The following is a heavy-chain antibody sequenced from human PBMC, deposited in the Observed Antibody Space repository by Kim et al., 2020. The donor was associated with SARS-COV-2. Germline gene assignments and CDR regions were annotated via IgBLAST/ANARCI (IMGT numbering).Heavy chain of an antibody. D-gene: IGHD6-19*01. CDR3: ARDGVSGWYPSGYFDY. Sequence: SQTLSLTCAISGDSVSSNSAAWNWIRQSPSRGLEWLGRTYYRSKWYNDYAVSVKSRITINPDTSKNQFSLQLNSVTPEDTAVYYCARDGVSGWYPSGYFDYWGQGTLVTVSS. CDR2: TYYRSKWYN. V-gene: IGHV6-1*01. J-gene: IGHJ4*02. CDR1: GDSVSSNSAA.